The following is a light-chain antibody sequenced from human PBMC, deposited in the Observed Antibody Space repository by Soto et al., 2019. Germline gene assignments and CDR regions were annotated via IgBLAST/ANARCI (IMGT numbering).Light chain of an antibody. CDR2: EVT. CDR1: SSDVGGYNF. V-gene: IGLV2-14*03. CDR3: NSYTTGSTLV. Sequence: QSALTQPASVSGSPGQSITISCTGTSSDVGGYNFVSWYQQHPGKAPKLMIYEVTSRPSGVSNRFSGSKSGNTASLTISGLQAEDEADYYCNSYTTGSTLVFGTGTELTVL. J-gene: IGLJ1*01.